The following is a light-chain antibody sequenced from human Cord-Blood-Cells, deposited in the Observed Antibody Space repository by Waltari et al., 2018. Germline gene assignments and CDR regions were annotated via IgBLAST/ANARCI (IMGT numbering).Light chain of an antibody. Sequence: DIVMTQTPLSLPVTPGEPASISCRSSQSLLDSDDGNTYLDWYLQKPGQSPQLLISTLSYRASGVPDMFSGSGSGTDLTLKISRVEAEDVGVYYCMQRIEVPYTFGQGTKLDIE. CDR2: TLS. CDR1: QSLLDSDDGNTY. V-gene: IGKV2-40*01. J-gene: IGKJ2*01. CDR3: MQRIEVPYT.